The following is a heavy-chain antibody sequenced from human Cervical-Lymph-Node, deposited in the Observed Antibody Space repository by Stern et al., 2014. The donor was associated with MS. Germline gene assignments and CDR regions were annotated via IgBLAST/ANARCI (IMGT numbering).Heavy chain of an antibody. D-gene: IGHD4-23*01. CDR1: GFTFSSSG. CDR2: IWYDGSNR. CDR3: ARAGGNTAEYFQH. J-gene: IGHJ1*01. V-gene: IGHV3-33*01. Sequence: VQLVESGGGVVQPGRSLRLSCAASGFTFSSSGMHWVRQAPGKGLEWLAIIWYDGSNRYYADSAKGRFTISRDNSKNTLYLQMNSLRAEDTAVYYCARAGGNTAEYFQHWGQGTLVTVSS.